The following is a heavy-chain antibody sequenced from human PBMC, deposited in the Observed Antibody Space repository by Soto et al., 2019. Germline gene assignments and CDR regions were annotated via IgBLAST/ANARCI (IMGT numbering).Heavy chain of an antibody. CDR2: ISSSSSYI. J-gene: IGHJ4*02. Sequence: GGSLRLSCAASGFTFSSYSMNWVRQAPGKGLEWVSSISSSSSYIYYADSVKGRFTISRDNAKNSLYLQMNSLRAEDTAVYYCARVPGITGTIGDFLTPSDYWGQGTLVTVSS. CDR1: GFTFSSYS. V-gene: IGHV3-21*01. CDR3: ARVPGITGTIGDFLTPSDY. D-gene: IGHD1-20*01.